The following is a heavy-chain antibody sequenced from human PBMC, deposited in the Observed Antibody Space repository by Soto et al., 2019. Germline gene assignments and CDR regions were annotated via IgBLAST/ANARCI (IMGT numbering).Heavy chain of an antibody. D-gene: IGHD2-2*01. CDR2: ISGYNGKT. Sequence: ASVKVSCKASGYTFSSYGISWVRQAPGQGLEWMGWISGYNGKTNYAQKVQDRVTMTTDTSTSTVYMELRSLRSDDTAVYYCAREGAVPYYYYGMDIWGQGTTVTVSS. CDR1: GYTFSSYG. J-gene: IGHJ6*02. CDR3: AREGAVPYYYYGMDI. V-gene: IGHV1-18*01.